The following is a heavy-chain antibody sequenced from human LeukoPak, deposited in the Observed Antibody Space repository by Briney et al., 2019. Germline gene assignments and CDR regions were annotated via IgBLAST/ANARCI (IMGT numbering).Heavy chain of an antibody. CDR1: GFTFDDYA. CDR3: AKALGYYYDSSGYYLFDY. CDR2: ISWNSGSI. D-gene: IGHD3-22*01. V-gene: IGHV3-9*01. Sequence: PGGSLRLSCAASGFTFDDYAMHWVRQAPGKGLEWVSGISWNSGSIGYADSVKGRFTISRDNAKNSLYLQMNSLRAEDTALYYCAKALGYYYDSSGYYLFDYWGQGTLVTVSS. J-gene: IGHJ4*02.